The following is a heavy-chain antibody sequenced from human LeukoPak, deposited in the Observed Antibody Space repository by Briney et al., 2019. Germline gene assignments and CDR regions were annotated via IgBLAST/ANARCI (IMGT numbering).Heavy chain of an antibody. CDR1: GFTFSSYA. V-gene: IGHV3-30*04. CDR2: ISYDGSNK. Sequence: PGGSLRLSCAASGFTFSSYAMHWVRQAPGKGLEWVAVISYDGSNKYYADSVKGRFTISRDNSKNTLYLQMNSLRAEDTAVYYCARDPETYYYDSSGYYLDYWGQGTLVTVSS. D-gene: IGHD3-22*01. J-gene: IGHJ4*02. CDR3: ARDPETYYYDSSGYYLDY.